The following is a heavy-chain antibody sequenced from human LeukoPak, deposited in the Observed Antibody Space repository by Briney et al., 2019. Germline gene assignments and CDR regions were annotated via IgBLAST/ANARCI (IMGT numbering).Heavy chain of an antibody. CDR1: GFTFTSSA. CDR3: AAGGLVGATTVDP. D-gene: IGHD1-26*01. V-gene: IGHV1-58*01. Sequence: SVKVSCKASGFTFTSSAVQWVRQARGQHLEWIGWNVVGSGNTNYAQKFQERVTITRDMSTSTAYMELCSLRSEDTAVYYCAAGGLVGATTVDPWGQGTLVTVSS. CDR2: NVVGSGNT. J-gene: IGHJ5*02.